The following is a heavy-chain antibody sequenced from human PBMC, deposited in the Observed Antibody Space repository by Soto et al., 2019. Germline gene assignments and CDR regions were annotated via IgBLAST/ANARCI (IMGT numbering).Heavy chain of an antibody. V-gene: IGHV1-69*13. Sequence: GASVKVSCKASGGTFSSYAISWVRQAPGQGLEWMGGIIPIFGTANYAQEFQGRVTITADESTSTAYMELSSLRSEDTAVYYCARDYYYDSSGYYSRLPFQHWGQGTLVTVSS. CDR2: IIPIFGTA. CDR1: GGTFSSYA. CDR3: ARDYYYDSSGYYSRLPFQH. J-gene: IGHJ1*01. D-gene: IGHD3-22*01.